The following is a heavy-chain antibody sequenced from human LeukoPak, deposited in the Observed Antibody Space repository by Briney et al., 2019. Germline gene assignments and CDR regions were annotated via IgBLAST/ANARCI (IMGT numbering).Heavy chain of an antibody. CDR3: ANLHRAPPDY. CDR2: ISYDGSNK. CDR1: GFTFGSYG. Sequence: GGSLRLSCAASGFTFGSYGMHWVRLAPGKGLEWVAVISYDGSNKYYADSVKGRFTISRDNSKNTLYVQMNSLRAEDTAIYYCANLHRAPPDYWGQGTLVTVSS. J-gene: IGHJ4*02. V-gene: IGHV3-30*18.